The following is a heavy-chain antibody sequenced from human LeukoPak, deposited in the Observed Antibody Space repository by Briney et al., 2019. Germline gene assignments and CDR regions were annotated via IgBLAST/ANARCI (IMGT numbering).Heavy chain of an antibody. Sequence: GRSLRLSCAASGFTFSSYAMHWVRQAPGKGLEWVAVISYDGGNKYYADSVKGRFTISRDNSKNTLYLQMNSLRAEDTAVYYCARERANWNLNWFDPWGQGTLVTVSS. CDR2: ISYDGGNK. CDR1: GFTFSSYA. CDR3: ARERANWNLNWFDP. V-gene: IGHV3-30*04. J-gene: IGHJ5*02. D-gene: IGHD1-7*01.